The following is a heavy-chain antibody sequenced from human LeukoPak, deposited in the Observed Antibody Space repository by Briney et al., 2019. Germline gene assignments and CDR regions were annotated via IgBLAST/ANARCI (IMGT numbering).Heavy chain of an antibody. J-gene: IGHJ6*04. Sequence: GGSLRLSCAASGFTFSDYYMSWIRQAPGKGLEWVGRIRSKANSYATAYAASVKGRFTISRDDSKNTAYLQMNSLKTEDTAVYYCTRQGHQLLHMDVWGKGTTVTVSS. CDR2: IRSKANSYAT. V-gene: IGHV3-73*01. D-gene: IGHD2-2*01. CDR1: GFTFSDYY. CDR3: TRQGHQLLHMDV.